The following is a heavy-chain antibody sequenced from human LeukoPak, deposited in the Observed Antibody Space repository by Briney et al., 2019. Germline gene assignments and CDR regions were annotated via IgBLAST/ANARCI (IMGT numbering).Heavy chain of an antibody. J-gene: IGHJ4*02. Sequence: GGSLRLSCAASGFTFSSYAMSWVRQAPGKGLEWVSLISSSSSYIYYADSVKGRFTISRDNAKNSLYLQMNSLRAEDTAVYYCARWGLYCSGGSCYHFDYWGQGTLVTVSS. CDR2: ISSSSSYI. V-gene: IGHV3-21*01. CDR3: ARWGLYCSGGSCYHFDY. D-gene: IGHD2-15*01. CDR1: GFTFSSYA.